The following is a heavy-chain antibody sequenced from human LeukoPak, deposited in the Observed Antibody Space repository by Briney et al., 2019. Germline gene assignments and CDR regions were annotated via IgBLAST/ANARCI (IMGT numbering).Heavy chain of an antibody. V-gene: IGHV1-2*02. CDR3: ARDKALDIVGTTADY. CDR2: INPYSGGI. CDR1: GYTFTGFY. D-gene: IGHD5-12*01. Sequence: ASVKVSCKASGYTFTGFYIHWVRQAPGHGREWMGWINPYSGGINYAQSFQGRVTLTRDTSISTAYMELSSLRADDTAIYYCARDKALDIVGTTADYWGQGTLVTVSS. J-gene: IGHJ4*02.